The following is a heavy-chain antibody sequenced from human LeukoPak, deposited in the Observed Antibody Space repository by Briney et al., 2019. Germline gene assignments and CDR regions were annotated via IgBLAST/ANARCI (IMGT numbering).Heavy chain of an antibody. CDR1: GGSISSYY. J-gene: IGHJ4*02. D-gene: IGHD4-11*01. V-gene: IGHV4-59*01. CDR2: IYYSGST. Sequence: PSETLSLTCTVSGGSISSYYWSWLRQPPGKGLEWIGYIYYSGSTNYNPSLKSRVTISVDTSKNQFSLKLSSVTAADTAVYYCAREALHDYINNPLDYWGQGTLVTVSS. CDR3: AREALHDYINNPLDY.